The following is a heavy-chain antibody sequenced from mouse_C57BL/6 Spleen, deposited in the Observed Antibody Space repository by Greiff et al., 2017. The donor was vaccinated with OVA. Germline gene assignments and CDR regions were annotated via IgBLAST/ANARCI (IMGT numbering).Heavy chain of an antibody. CDR3: ARRRSNYGRNFDY. CDR2: IDPSDSYT. Sequence: VQLQQPGAELVMPGASVKLSCKASGYTFTSYWMHWVKQRPGQGLEWIGEIDPSDSYTNYNQKFKGKSTLTIDKSSSTAYMQLSSLTSEDSAVYYCARRRSNYGRNFDYWGQGTTLTVSS. CDR1: GYTFTSYW. D-gene: IGHD2-5*01. J-gene: IGHJ2*01. V-gene: IGHV1-69*01.